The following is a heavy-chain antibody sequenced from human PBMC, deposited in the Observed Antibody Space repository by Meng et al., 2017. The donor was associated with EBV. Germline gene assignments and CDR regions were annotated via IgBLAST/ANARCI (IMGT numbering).Heavy chain of an antibody. Sequence: QVRVVQSCACVKKPGSSVKVSCKPSGVPFSYYAISWVRQAPGKGLEWLGGFLPRLGAPNYAQKFHGRVKITADESTSTHYMDLSSLRSEDTAIYYCASESGRGYTPDYWGQGTLVTVSS. J-gene: IGHJ4*02. CDR1: GVPFSYYA. CDR2: FLPRLGAP. V-gene: IGHV1-69*01. CDR3: ASESGRGYTPDY. D-gene: IGHD3-10*01.